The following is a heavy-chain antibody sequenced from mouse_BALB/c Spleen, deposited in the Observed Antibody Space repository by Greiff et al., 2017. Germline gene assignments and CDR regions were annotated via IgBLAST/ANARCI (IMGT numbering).Heavy chain of an antibody. J-gene: IGHJ4*01. D-gene: IGHD2-1*01. V-gene: IGHV2-9*02. Sequence: VKLVESGPGLVAPSQSLSITCTVSGFSLTSYGVHWVRQPPGKGLEWLGVIWAGGSTNYNSALMSRLSISKDNSKSQVFLKMNSLQTDDTAMYYCAREYGNYAMDYWGQGTSVTVSS. CDR1: GFSLTSYG. CDR3: AREYGNYAMDY. CDR2: IWAGGST.